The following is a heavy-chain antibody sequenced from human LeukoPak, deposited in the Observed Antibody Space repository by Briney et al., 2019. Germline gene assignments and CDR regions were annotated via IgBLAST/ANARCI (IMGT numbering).Heavy chain of an antibody. J-gene: IGHJ3*02. CDR1: GYTFSNYW. V-gene: IGHV5-51*01. CDR2: IYTADSDT. CDR3: ARRPPTVVTLSRDALHI. D-gene: IGHD4-23*01. Sequence: GESLNISCKGSGYTFSNYWIGWVRQLPGKGLEWMEIIYTADSDTTYSPSFRGQVTISADKSINTAYLQWSSLKASDTAMYYCARRPPTVVTLSRDALHIWGQGTMVTVSS.